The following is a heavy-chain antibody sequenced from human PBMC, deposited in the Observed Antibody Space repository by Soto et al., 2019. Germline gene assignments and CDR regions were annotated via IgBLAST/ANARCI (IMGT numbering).Heavy chain of an antibody. D-gene: IGHD3-10*01. V-gene: IGHV3-33*01. CDR1: GFNFRSYG. Sequence: PGGSLILSCAASGFNFRSYGMHWVRQAPGKGLEWVAVIWYDGSNKYYADSVKGRFTISRDNSKNTLYLQMNSLRAEDTAVYYCARAPNRSNYYYYYYMAVWGKGTTVTVSS. J-gene: IGHJ6*03. CDR2: IWYDGSNK. CDR3: ARAPNRSNYYYYYYMAV.